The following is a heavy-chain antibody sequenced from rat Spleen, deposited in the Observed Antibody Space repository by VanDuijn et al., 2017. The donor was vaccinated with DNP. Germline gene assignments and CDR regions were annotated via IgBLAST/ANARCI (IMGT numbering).Heavy chain of an antibody. CDR2: INKDSSTI. CDR1: GFKFNDYW. V-gene: IGHV4-2*01. J-gene: IGHJ2*01. Sequence: EVKLVESGGGLVQPGRSLKLSCAASGFKFNDYWMGWVRQAPGKGLEWIGQINKDSSTINHTPSLKEKITISRDNAQNTLYLQMSELGSEDTAIYYCAKGPNYGGWSDYFDYWGQGVMVTVSS. CDR3: AKGPNYGGWSDYFDY. D-gene: IGHD1-11*01.